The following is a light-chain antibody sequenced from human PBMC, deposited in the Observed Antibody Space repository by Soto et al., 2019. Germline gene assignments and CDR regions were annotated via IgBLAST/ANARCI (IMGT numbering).Light chain of an antibody. Sequence: EIVLTQSPGTLSVSPGERATLSCRASQSISSNYLAWYQQKPGQAPRLLIYGASSRATGIPDRFSGSGSGTDFPLTISRLEPEDSAIYYCQQYGSWTFGQGTKVEIK. J-gene: IGKJ1*01. CDR2: GAS. CDR1: QSISSNY. CDR3: QQYGSWT. V-gene: IGKV3-20*01.